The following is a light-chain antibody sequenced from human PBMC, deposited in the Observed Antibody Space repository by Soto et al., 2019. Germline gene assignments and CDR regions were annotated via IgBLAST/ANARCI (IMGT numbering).Light chain of an antibody. J-gene: IGKJ1*01. CDR2: AAS. Sequence: IQMTQSPSSLSASVGDRISITCRASQVITNDLGWYQQKPGKAPKRLIYAASTLQSGVPSRFSGSGSGTEFTLTISSLQPEDVATYYCLQLNTYPWTFGQGTKVDIK. CDR3: LQLNTYPWT. V-gene: IGKV1-17*01. CDR1: QVITND.